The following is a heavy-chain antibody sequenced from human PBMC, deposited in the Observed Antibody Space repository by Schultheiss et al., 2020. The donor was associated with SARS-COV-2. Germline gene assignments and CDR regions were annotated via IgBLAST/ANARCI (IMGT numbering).Heavy chain of an antibody. Sequence: GGSLRLSCAASGFTFSSYGMHWVRQAPGKGLEWVSSISSSSSYIYYADSVKGRFTISRDNAKNSLYLQMNSLRAEDTAVYYCARARATVTYFDYWGQGTLVTVSS. CDR2: ISSSSSYI. J-gene: IGHJ4*02. V-gene: IGHV3-21*01. CDR1: GFTFSSYG. CDR3: ARARATVTYFDY. D-gene: IGHD4-17*01.